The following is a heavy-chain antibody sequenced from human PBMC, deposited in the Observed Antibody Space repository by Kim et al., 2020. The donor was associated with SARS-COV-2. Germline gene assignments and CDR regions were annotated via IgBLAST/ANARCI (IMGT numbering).Heavy chain of an antibody. Sequence: GGSLRLSCAASGFTFSDSAIHWVRQASGKGLEWVGRIRSKANTYATAYTASVKGRFTISRDDSKNTAYLQMNSLKTEDTDVYFCTRVPGTPLAFWDAFDIWGQGTMVTVSS. CDR3: TRVPGTPLAFWDAFDI. J-gene: IGHJ3*02. CDR2: IRSKANTYAT. V-gene: IGHV3-73*01. CDR1: GFTFSDSA. D-gene: IGHD1-1*01.